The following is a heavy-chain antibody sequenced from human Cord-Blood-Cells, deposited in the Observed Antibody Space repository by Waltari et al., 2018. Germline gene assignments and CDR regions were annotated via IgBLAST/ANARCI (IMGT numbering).Heavy chain of an antibody. D-gene: IGHD6-19*01. CDR2: IWYDGCNK. Sequence: QVQLVESGGGVVQPGRSLRRSCEALGVTFRTYAMHWVSQAPGKGLEWVGVIWYDGCNKYYADAVKCRFTISRDNSKNTLYLEMNSLRAEDTAVYYCARAEAGYWYFDLWGRGTLVTVSS. CDR1: GVTFRTYA. J-gene: IGHJ2*01. CDR3: ARAEAGYWYFDL. V-gene: IGHV3-33*01.